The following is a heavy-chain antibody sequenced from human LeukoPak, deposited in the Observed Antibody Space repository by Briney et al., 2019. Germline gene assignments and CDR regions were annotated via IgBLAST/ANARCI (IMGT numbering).Heavy chain of an antibody. D-gene: IGHD3-10*01. J-gene: IGHJ3*02. V-gene: IGHV3-23*01. CDR2: ISGSGGST. Sequence: GGSLRLSCAASGFTFSSYAMSWVRQAPGKGLEWVSAISGSGGSTYYADSVKRRFTISRDNSKNTLYLPMNSLRAEDTAVYYCAKHSGVNYYGSGSYPRAPEAFDIWGQGTMVTVSS. CDR1: GFTFSSYA. CDR3: AKHSGVNYYGSGSYPRAPEAFDI.